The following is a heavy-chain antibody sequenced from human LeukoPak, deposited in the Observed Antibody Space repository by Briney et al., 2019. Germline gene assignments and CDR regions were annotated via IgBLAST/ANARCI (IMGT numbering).Heavy chain of an antibody. D-gene: IGHD3-10*01. CDR3: AQDKHYQMVV. V-gene: IGHV2-5*01. J-gene: IGHJ6*02. Sequence: SGPTLVKPTQTLTLTCTFSGFSLTTGGGAVGWLRRPPGKALEWLALIYWNDEKRYSPSLRSRLTVTKDTSKHQVVLTMTNVDPEDTDTYYWAQDKHYQMVVWGQGTTVTVSS. CDR2: IYWNDEK. CDR1: GFSLTTGGGA.